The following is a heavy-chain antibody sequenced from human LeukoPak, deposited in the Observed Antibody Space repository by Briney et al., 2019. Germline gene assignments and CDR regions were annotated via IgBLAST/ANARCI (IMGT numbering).Heavy chain of an antibody. CDR2: IYPGDSDT. D-gene: IGHD3-10*01. J-gene: IGHJ6*02. V-gene: IGHV5-51*01. CDR1: GYGFTSYW. CDR3: ARNAMVRGAPPFYGMDV. Sequence: GESLKISCKGSGYGFTSYWIGWVRQMPGKGLEWMGIIYPGDSDTRYSPSFQGQVTISADKSISTAYLQWSSLKASDTAMYYCARNAMVRGAPPFYGMDVWGQGTTVTVSS.